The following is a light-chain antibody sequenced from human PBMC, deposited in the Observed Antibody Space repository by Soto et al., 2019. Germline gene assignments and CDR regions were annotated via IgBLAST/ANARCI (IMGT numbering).Light chain of an antibody. CDR1: SSNIGSNT. J-gene: IGLJ1*01. V-gene: IGLV1-44*01. CDR2: TDH. CDR3: STWDDSMNGYV. Sequence: QSVLTQPPSASGPPGQRVTISCSGGSSNIGSNTVHWYQQLPGTSPKLLIFTDHERPSGVPDRFSGSRSGTSAALSIRGLRSEDEADAYCSTWDDSMNGYVVGTGTKLTVL.